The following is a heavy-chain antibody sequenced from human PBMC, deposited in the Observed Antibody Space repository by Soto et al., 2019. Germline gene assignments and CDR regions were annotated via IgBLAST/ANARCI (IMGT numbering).Heavy chain of an antibody. CDR3: ARRTIKLLWFGELLSGDAFDI. J-gene: IGHJ3*02. CDR2: INHSGST. V-gene: IGHV4-34*01. D-gene: IGHD3-10*01. CDR1: GGSFSGYY. Sequence: SESLSLTCAVYGGSFSGYYWSWIRQPPGKGLEWIGEINHSGSTNYNPSLKSRVTISVDTSKNQFSLKLSSVTAADTAVYYCARRTIKLLWFGELLSGDAFDIWGQGTMVTVSS.